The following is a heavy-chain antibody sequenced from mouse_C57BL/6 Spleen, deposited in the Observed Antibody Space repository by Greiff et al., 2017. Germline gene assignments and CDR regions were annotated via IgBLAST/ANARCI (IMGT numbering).Heavy chain of an antibody. Sequence: QVQLQQPGAELVKPGASVKLSCKASGYPFTSYWMHWVKQRPGHGLEWIGMIHPNSGSTNSNEKFKSKATLTVDKSSSTAYMQRSSLTSEDSAVYYCAREDPLDYWGQGTTLTVSS. CDR3: AREDPLDY. CDR1: GYPFTSYW. V-gene: IGHV1-64*01. CDR2: IHPNSGST. J-gene: IGHJ2*01.